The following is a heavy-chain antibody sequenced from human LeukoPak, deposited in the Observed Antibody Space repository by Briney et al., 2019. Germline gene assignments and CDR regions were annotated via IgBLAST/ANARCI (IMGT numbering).Heavy chain of an antibody. Sequence: SETLSLTCTVSGGSISNYYWSWIRQPPGKGLEWIGHIYNSGSTNYNPSLKNRVTISEDTSKNQFSLKLSSVTAADTAVYYCARHPPDLLTTMTEFDYWGQGTLVTVSS. CDR2: IYNSGST. CDR1: GGSISNYY. V-gene: IGHV4-59*08. D-gene: IGHD4-17*01. CDR3: ARHPPDLLTTMTEFDY. J-gene: IGHJ4*02.